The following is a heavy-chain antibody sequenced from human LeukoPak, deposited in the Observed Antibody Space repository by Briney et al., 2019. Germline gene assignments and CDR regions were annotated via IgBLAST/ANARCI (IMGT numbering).Heavy chain of an antibody. J-gene: IGHJ4*02. CDR2: INHSGST. V-gene: IGHV4-34*01. Sequence: SETLSLTCAVYGGSFSGYYWSWIRQPPGQGLEWLGEINHSGSTNYNPSLKSRVTISLDTSKNQFSLKLSSVTAADTAVYYCARLMYDILTGYFYYFDYWGQGTLVTVSS. CDR3: ARLMYDILTGYFYYFDY. D-gene: IGHD3-9*01. CDR1: GGSFSGYY.